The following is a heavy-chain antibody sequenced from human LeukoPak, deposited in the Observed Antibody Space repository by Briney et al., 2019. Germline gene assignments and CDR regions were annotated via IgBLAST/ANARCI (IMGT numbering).Heavy chain of an antibody. CDR2: INPNSGGT. J-gene: IGHJ5*02. CDR1: RYTFTDYY. Sequence: GASVKVSCKASRYTFTDYYMHWVRQAPGQGLEWMGWINPNSGGTNYAQKFQGRVTMTRATSISTAYMELNRLRSDDTAVYYCARGGWSLGYCSSSSCLDWFDPWGQGTLVTVSS. D-gene: IGHD2-2*01. CDR3: ARGGWSLGYCSSSSCLDWFDP. V-gene: IGHV1-2*02.